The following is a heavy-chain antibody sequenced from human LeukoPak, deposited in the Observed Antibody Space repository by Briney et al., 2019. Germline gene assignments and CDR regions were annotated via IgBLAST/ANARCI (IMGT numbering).Heavy chain of an antibody. CDR3: AKDGGGYGSGSYYFDY. V-gene: IGHV3-30*18. D-gene: IGHD3-10*01. J-gene: IGHJ4*02. CDR1: GFSFSYYA. CDR2: ISYDGTNK. Sequence: PGRSLTLSCAASGFSFSYYAMHWLRQAPGKGLEWVAVISYDGTNKYYADSVKGRSTISRDNSMNSLYLQMNSLRAEDPAVYYCAKDGGGYGSGSYYFDYGGQGSLVTVSS.